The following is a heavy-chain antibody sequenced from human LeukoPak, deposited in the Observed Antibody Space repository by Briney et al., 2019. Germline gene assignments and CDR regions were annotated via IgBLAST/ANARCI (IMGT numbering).Heavy chain of an antibody. CDR3: ARDHPPIWFGDETPGGMDV. V-gene: IGHV4-39*07. CDR2: IYYSGST. J-gene: IGHJ6*02. Sequence: SETLSLTCTVSGGSISSSSYYWGWIRQPPGKGLEWIGSIYYSGSTYYNPSLKSRVTISVDTSKNQFSLKLSSVTAADTAVYYCARDHPPIWFGDETPGGMDVWGQGTTVTVSS. CDR1: GGSISSSSYY. D-gene: IGHD3-10*01.